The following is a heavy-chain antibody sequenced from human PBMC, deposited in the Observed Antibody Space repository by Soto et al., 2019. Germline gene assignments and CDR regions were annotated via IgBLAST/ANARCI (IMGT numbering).Heavy chain of an antibody. Sequence: QVQLVESGGGVVQPGRSLRLSCAASGFTFSSYAMHWVRQAPDKGLEWVAVLSYDGSNKFYADSVKGRFTISRDNSKNTLYLQMNSLRAEDTAVYYCAREQTYCTNGVCSSYYGMDVWGQGTTVTVSS. D-gene: IGHD2-8*01. CDR2: LSYDGSNK. J-gene: IGHJ6*02. CDR1: GFTFSSYA. CDR3: AREQTYCTNGVCSSYYGMDV. V-gene: IGHV3-30*04.